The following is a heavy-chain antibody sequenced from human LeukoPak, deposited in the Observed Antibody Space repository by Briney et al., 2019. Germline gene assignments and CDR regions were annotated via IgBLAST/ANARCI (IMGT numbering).Heavy chain of an antibody. CDR2: MNPNSGNT. CDR3: ARTRRASSSWYYYYYMDV. Sequence: ASVKVSCKASGYTLTSYDINWVRQATGQGLEWMGWMNPNSGNTGYAQKFQGRVTMTRNTSISTAYMELSSLRSEDTAVYYCARTRRASSSWYYYYYMDVWGKGTTVTISS. V-gene: IGHV1-8*01. CDR1: GYTLTSYD. J-gene: IGHJ6*03. D-gene: IGHD6-13*01.